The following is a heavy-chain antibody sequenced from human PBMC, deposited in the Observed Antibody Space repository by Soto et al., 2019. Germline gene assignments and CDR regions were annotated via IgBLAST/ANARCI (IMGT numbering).Heavy chain of an antibody. CDR1: GGSFSCYY. D-gene: IGHD1-7*01. J-gene: IGHJ6*01. CDR2: INHSGST. CDR3: AKXRWDWNYFRYYYYGMDV. V-gene: IGHV4-34*01. Sequence: SETLSLTCAVYGGSFSCYYWSWIRQPPGKGLEWIGEINHSGSTNYNPSLKSRVTISVDTSKNQFSLKLSSVTAADTAVYYCAKXRWDWNYFRYYYYGMDVWGQGTTVTVSS.